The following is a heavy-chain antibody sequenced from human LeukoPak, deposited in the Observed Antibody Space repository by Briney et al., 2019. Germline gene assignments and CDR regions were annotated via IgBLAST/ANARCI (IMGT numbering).Heavy chain of an antibody. V-gene: IGHV1-69*13. CDR1: GGTFSSNA. Sequence: ASVKVSCKASGGTFSSNAISWVRQAPGQGLEWMGGIIPIFGSPNYPQKLQGRVTITADESTNTAYMELSSLRFEDTAVYYCASCIEGFGGTIDAFDIWGQGTMVTVSS. J-gene: IGHJ3*02. CDR2: IIPIFGSP. CDR3: ASCIEGFGGTIDAFDI. D-gene: IGHD3-10*01.